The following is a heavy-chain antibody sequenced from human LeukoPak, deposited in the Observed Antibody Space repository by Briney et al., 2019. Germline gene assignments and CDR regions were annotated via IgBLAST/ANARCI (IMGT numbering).Heavy chain of an antibody. D-gene: IGHD6-13*01. CDR3: AKGRTGYIPDS. J-gene: IGHJ4*02. CDR1: GFTFSSYS. Sequence: GGSLRLSCAASGFTFSSYSMTWVRQAPGKGLEWVSVISGNGGTTYYADSVKGRFTISRDNSKNTRYLQMNSLRVEDTAVDYCAKGRTGYIPDSWGQGTLVTVSS. CDR2: ISGNGGTT. V-gene: IGHV3-23*01.